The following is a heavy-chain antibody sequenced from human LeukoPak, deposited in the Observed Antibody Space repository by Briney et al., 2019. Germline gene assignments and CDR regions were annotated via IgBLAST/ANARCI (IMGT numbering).Heavy chain of an antibody. CDR3: ARGGSSWSAFDI. D-gene: IGHD6-13*01. V-gene: IGHV3-74*01. CDR2: ISSDGSST. Sequence: HPGGSLRLSCAASGFTFSSYWMHWVRQAPGKGLVWVSRISSDGSSTTYADSVKVRFTISRDNAKNTLYLQMNSLRAEGTAVYYCARGGSSWSAFDIWGQGTMVTVSS. CDR1: GFTFSSYW. J-gene: IGHJ3*02.